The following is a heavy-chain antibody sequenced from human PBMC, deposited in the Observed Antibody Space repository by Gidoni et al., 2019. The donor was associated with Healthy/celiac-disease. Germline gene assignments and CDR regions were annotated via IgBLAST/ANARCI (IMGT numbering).Heavy chain of an antibody. V-gene: IGHV3-64D*06. D-gene: IGHD2-15*01. Sequence: EVQLVESGGGLVQPGGSLRLSCSASGFTFSRYAMHWVRQVPGKGLDYVSAISSHGGSTYYADSVKGRFTISRDNSKNTLYLQMISLRAEDTAVYYCVKDGGVVVAATPYYGAFDIWGQGTMVTVSS. CDR1: GFTFSRYA. CDR3: VKDGGVVVAATPYYGAFDI. CDR2: ISSHGGST. J-gene: IGHJ3*02.